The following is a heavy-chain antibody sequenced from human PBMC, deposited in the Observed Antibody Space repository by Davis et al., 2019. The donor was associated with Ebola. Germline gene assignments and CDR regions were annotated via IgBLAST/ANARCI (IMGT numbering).Heavy chain of an antibody. CDR1: GGSISSGGYY. J-gene: IGHJ6*02. Sequence: MPSETLSLTCTVSGGSISSGGYYWSWIRQHPGKGLEWIGYIYYSGSTNYNPSLKSRVTISVDTSKNQFSLKLSSVTAADTAVYYCARDQRFQDGYNYGYYYYYGMDVWGQGTTVTVSS. V-gene: IGHV4-61*08. D-gene: IGHD5-24*01. CDR3: ARDQRFQDGYNYGYYYYYGMDV. CDR2: IYYSGST.